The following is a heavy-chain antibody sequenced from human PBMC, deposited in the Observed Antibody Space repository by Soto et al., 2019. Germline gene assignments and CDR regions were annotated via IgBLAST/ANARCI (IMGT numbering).Heavy chain of an antibody. CDR2: ISGYNGNT. J-gene: IGHJ2*01. V-gene: IGHV1-18*01. CDR3: ARGCSSTRCLDV. D-gene: IGHD2-2*01. CDR1: GYTFTSYG. Sequence: QVKLVQSGAEVKKPGASVKVSCKASGYTFTSYGICWVRQAPGQGLEWMGWISGYNGNTNYAQNLQGRVTMTTDTTTSTVYMELRSVRSDETAVYYCARGCSSTRCLDVWGRGSLVIVSS.